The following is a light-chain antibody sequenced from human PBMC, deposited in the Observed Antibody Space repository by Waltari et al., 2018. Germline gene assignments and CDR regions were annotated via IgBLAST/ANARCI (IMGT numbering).Light chain of an antibody. CDR2: DDT. Sequence: SYVLTQAPSVSVSPGQSARITCGGSNIGSKSVHWHQQKPGQAPVLVLYDDTDRPSGIPGGFSGSNSGNTATLIISRVEAGDEADYYCQVWDSSSDHVVFGGGTKLTVL. J-gene: IGLJ2*01. V-gene: IGLV3-21*02. CDR3: QVWDSSSDHVV. CDR1: NIGSKS.